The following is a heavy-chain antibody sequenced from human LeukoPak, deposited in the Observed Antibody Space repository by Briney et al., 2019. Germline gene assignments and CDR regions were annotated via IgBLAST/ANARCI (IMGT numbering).Heavy chain of an antibody. Sequence: GGSLRLSCAASGFTFSSYAMSWVRQAPGKGLEWVSAISGSGGSTYYADSVKGRFTISRDNSKNTLYLQMNSLRAEDTAVYYCAKNSLKYYYDSSGYSLGPDYWGQGTLVTVSS. CDR2: ISGSGGST. D-gene: IGHD3-22*01. CDR3: AKNSLKYYYDSSGYSLGPDY. V-gene: IGHV3-23*01. CDR1: GFTFSSYA. J-gene: IGHJ4*02.